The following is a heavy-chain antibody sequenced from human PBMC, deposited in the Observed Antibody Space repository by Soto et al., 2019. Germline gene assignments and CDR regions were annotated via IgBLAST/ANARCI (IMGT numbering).Heavy chain of an antibody. J-gene: IGHJ3*02. D-gene: IGHD2-21*01. V-gene: IGHV3-30*18. CDR1: GFTLGSYG. CDR3: AKELWRNNDAFDI. Sequence: PGGSLRLSCAASGFTLGSYGVHWVRQAPGKGLEWVGGIASGGSNKYYGDSVRGRFTISRDNSKNTLYLETNSLRAEDTAVYYCAKELWRNNDAFDIWGQGTMVTVSS. CDR2: IASGGSNK.